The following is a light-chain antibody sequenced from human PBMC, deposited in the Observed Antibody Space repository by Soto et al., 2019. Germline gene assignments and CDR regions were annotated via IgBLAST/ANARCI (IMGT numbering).Light chain of an antibody. V-gene: IGKV1-5*01. J-gene: IGKJ1*01. CDR3: QQYSSYWT. Sequence: DIQMTQSPSSLSASVGDRVTISCRASQSISRWLAWYQEKPGKAPKVLIYDASNLESGVPSRFSGSGSGTEFTLTISRLQPDDFATYYCQQYSSYWTFGQGTKVDIK. CDR1: QSISRW. CDR2: DAS.